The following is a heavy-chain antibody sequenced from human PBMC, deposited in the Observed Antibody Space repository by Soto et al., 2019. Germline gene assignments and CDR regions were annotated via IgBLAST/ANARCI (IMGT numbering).Heavy chain of an antibody. J-gene: IGHJ4*02. V-gene: IGHV3-7*01. CDR2: IKSDGSEK. Sequence: EVQLVESGGGLVQPGGSLRLSCGASGFTFYTYWVNWVRQAPGMGLEWVANIKSDGSEKYYVDSVKGRFTISRDNTKNAMHLQLNGLIVEDTAMYHCRTDHGGWWGPGTLVTVSS. D-gene: IGHD6-19*01. CDR1: GFTFYTYW. CDR3: RTDHGGW.